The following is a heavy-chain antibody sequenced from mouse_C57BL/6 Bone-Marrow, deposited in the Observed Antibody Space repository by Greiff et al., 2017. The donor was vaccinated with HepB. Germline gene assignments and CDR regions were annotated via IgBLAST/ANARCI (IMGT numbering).Heavy chain of an antibody. J-gene: IGHJ4*01. CDR3: ARAITTVVAPYAMDY. CDR2: ISYSGST. Sequence: EVMLVESGPGMVKPSQSLSLTCTVTGYSITSGYDWHWIRHFPGNKLEWMGYISYSGSTNYNPSLKSRISITHDTSKNHFFLKLNSVTTEDTATYYCARAITTVVAPYAMDYWGQGTSVTVSS. CDR1: GYSITSGYD. V-gene: IGHV3-1*01. D-gene: IGHD1-1*01.